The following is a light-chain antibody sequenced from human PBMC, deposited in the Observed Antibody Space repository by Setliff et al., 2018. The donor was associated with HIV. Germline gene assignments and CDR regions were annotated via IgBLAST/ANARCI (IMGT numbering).Light chain of an antibody. V-gene: IGLV2-23*02. CDR1: SGDVGTYNL. Sequence: QSVLTQPASVSGSPGQAITISCTGTSGDVGTYNLVSWYQQHPGRAPKLIIYEVTKRPSGVSNRISGSKSGNTASLTISGLQAEDETDYYCCSYAGADAFDVFGTGTKVTVL. J-gene: IGLJ1*01. CDR2: EVT. CDR3: CSYAGADAFDV.